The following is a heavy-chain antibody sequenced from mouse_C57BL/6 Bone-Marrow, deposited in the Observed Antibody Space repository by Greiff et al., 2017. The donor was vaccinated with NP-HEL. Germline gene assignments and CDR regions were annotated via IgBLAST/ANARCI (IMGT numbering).Heavy chain of an antibody. CDR2: ISGGGGNT. CDR3: ASSTTVSRYFDV. D-gene: IGHD1-1*01. J-gene: IGHJ1*03. CDR1: GFTFSSYT. V-gene: IGHV5-9*01. Sequence: EVKLVESGGGLVKPGGSLKLSCAASGFTFSSYTMSWVRQTPEKRLEWVATISGGGGNTYYPDSVKGRFTISRDNAKNTLYLQMSSLRSEDTALYYCASSTTVSRYFDVWGTGTTVTVSS.